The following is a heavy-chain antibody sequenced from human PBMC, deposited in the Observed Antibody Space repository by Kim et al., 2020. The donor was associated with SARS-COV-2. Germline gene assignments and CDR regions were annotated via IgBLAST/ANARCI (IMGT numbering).Heavy chain of an antibody. Sequence: AAPVKGRFTISRDDSKNTLYLQMNSLKTEDTAVYYCTTDTITIFLRPFDYWGQGTLVTVSS. J-gene: IGHJ4*02. V-gene: IGHV3-15*01. CDR3: TTDTITIFLRPFDY. D-gene: IGHD3-9*01.